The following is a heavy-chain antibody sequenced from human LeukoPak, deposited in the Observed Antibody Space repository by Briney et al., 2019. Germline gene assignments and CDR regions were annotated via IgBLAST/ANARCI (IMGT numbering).Heavy chain of an antibody. CDR2: IFTSGIISGNT. J-gene: IGHJ5*02. D-gene: IGHD3-10*01. CDR1: GGSTSSYY. Sequence: PSETLSLTCTVSGGSTSSYYWSWIRQSPGKGLEWIGRIFTSGIISGNTNYNPSLASRVTMSVDASKNQFSLKVSSVTAADTAVYYCAGDPITRSWFDPWGQGTLVTVSS. CDR3: AGDPITRSWFDP. V-gene: IGHV4-4*07.